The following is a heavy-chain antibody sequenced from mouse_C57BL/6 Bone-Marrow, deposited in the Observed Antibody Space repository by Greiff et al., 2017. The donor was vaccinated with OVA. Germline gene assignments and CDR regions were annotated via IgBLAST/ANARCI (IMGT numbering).Heavy chain of an antibody. V-gene: IGHV3-6*01. D-gene: IGHD1-1*01. Sequence: EVQLQESGPGLVKPSQSLSLTCSVTGYSITSGYYWNWIRQFPGNKLEWMGYISYDGSNNYNPSLKNRISITRDTSKNQFFLKLNSVTTEDTATYYCASTVVAEVYYFEDWGQGTTLTVSS. CDR2: ISYDGSN. J-gene: IGHJ2*01. CDR3: ASTVVAEVYYFED. CDR1: GYSITSGYY.